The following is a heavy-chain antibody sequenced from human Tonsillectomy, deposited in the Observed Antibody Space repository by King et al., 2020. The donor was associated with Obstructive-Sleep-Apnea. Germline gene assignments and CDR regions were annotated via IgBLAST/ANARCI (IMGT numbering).Heavy chain of an antibody. CDR2: FDPEDVET. V-gene: IGHV1-24*01. CDR1: GSTLTELS. D-gene: IGHD6-19*01. J-gene: IGHJ4*02. CDR3: ATSRYSSGWYYY. Sequence: QLVQSGAEVKKPGASVKVSFKVSGSTLTELSMHWVRQAPGKGLEWMGGFDPEDVETIYAQKFQGRVTMTADTSTDTAYMELSSLRSEDTAVYYCATSRYSSGWYYYWGQGTLVTVSS.